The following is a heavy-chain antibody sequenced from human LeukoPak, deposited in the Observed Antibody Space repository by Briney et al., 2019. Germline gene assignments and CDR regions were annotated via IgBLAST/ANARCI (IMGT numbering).Heavy chain of an antibody. D-gene: IGHD3-3*01. CDR2: ISLSSTYI. CDR1: GFTFYNYS. Sequence: GGSLRLSCAASGFTFYNYSMNWVRQAPGKGLEWVSSISLSSTYIFYADSVRGRFTISRDNAKNSLYLQMNSLRAEDTAVYYCARDRNYDFWSGAYFDYWGQGTLVTVSS. CDR3: ARDRNYDFWSGAYFDY. J-gene: IGHJ4*02. V-gene: IGHV3-21*01.